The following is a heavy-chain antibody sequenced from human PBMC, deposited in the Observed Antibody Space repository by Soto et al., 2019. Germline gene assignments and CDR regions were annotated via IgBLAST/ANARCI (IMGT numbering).Heavy chain of an antibody. CDR2: ISYDGSNK. V-gene: IGHV3-30-3*01. J-gene: IGHJ6*02. CDR1: GFTFSSYA. CDR3: ARDSGAYYYGMDV. Sequence: QVQLVESGGGVVQPGRSLRLSCAASGFTFSSYAMHWVHQAPGKGLEWVAVISYDGSNKYYADSVKGRFTISRDNSKNTLYLQMNSLRAEDTAVYYCARDSGAYYYGMDVWGQGTTVTVSS. D-gene: IGHD3-10*01.